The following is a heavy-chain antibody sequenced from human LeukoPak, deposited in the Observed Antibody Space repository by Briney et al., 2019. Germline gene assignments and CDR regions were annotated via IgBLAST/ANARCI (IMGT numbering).Heavy chain of an antibody. Sequence: PSETLSLTCTVSGDSFSPYYWSWIRQPPGKGLEWIGRIYTSGSTNYNPSLKSRVTMSVDTSKNQFSLKLSSVTAADTAVYYCARDRLRWGLGPDAFDIWGQGTMVTVSS. J-gene: IGHJ3*02. D-gene: IGHD4-23*01. CDR3: ARDRLRWGLGPDAFDI. CDR2: IYTSGST. CDR1: GDSFSPYY. V-gene: IGHV4-4*07.